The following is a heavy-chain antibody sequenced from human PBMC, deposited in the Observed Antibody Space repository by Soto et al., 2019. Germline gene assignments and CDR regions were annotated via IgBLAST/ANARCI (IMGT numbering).Heavy chain of an antibody. CDR3: ASCPEGTGPGTVQA. D-gene: IGHD1-1*01. Sequence: QVQLQESGPGLVKPSQTLSLTCTVSGGSISSGGYYWSWIRQHPGKGLEWIGYIYYSGSTYYNPSLKSRVTIAVATSKNQFSLKLSSVTAADTAVYYCASCPEGTGPGTVQAWGQGTLVTVSS. CDR1: GGSISSGGYY. J-gene: IGHJ5*02. V-gene: IGHV4-31*03. CDR2: IYYSGST.